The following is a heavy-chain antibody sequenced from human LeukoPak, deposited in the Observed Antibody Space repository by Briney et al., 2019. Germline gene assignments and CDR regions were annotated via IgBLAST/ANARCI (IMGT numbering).Heavy chain of an antibody. V-gene: IGHV1-8*01. D-gene: IGHD6-13*01. CDR3: ARDIAAPFDY. J-gene: IGHJ4*02. CDR2: MIPNSGNT. CDR1: GDTFTSYD. Sequence: ASVKVSCKASGDTFTSYDINWVRQATGQGLEWMGWMIPNSGNTGYAQKFQGRVTMTRNTSISTAYMGLSSLRSEDTAVYYCARDIAAPFDYWGQGTLVTVSS.